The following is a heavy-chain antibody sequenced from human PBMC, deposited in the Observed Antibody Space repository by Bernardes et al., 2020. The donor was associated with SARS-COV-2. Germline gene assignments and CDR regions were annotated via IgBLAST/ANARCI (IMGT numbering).Heavy chain of an antibody. CDR1: GFSFSYYG. V-gene: IGHV3-30*18. J-gene: IGHJ4*02. CDR2: ISDDGNKK. Sequence: SLRLSCAASGFSFSYYGMHWLRQAPGKGLEWVTIISDDGNKKRYADSVQGRFTISRDNSKKTVYLQMNNLRNEDTAVYYCAKAIATMGYYIDNWGQGTLVSVSS. D-gene: IGHD2-21*01. CDR3: AKAIATMGYYIDN.